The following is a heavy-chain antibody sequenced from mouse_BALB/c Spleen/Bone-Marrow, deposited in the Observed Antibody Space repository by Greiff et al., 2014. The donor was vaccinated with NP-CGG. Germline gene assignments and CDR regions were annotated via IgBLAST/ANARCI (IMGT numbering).Heavy chain of an antibody. CDR3: ERDMRITTATYAMDY. Sequence: EVQLMQSGGGFVKPGGSLKLSCAASGFTFKDSYMYWVRQTPEKRLEWVATISPGGSYTYYPNSVQGRFTISRDNAKNNLYLQMSSLKSEDSAMYYCERDMRITTATYAMDYWGQGTLVTVSS. V-gene: IGHV5-4*02. D-gene: IGHD1-2*01. CDR2: ISPGGSYT. CDR1: GFTFKDSY. J-gene: IGHJ4*01.